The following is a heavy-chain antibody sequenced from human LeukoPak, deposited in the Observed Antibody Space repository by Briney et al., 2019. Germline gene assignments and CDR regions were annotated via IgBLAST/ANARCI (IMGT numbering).Heavy chain of an antibody. CDR2: ISYDGSNK. Sequence: PGGSLRLSCAASGFTFSSYGMHWVRQAPDKGLEWVAVISYDGSNKYYADSVKGRFTISRDNSKNTLYLQMNSLRAEDTAVYYCAIPPVASSSWYYFDYWGQGTLVTVSS. V-gene: IGHV3-30*03. CDR3: AIPPVASSSWYYFDY. D-gene: IGHD6-13*01. CDR1: GFTFSSYG. J-gene: IGHJ4*02.